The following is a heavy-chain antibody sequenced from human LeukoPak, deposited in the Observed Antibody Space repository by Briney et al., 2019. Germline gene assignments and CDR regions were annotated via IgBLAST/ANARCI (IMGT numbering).Heavy chain of an antibody. J-gene: IGHJ6*03. CDR3: AGAVQPERPPPLIGYYYMDV. V-gene: IGHV4-59*01. D-gene: IGHD1-1*01. Sequence: SETLSLTCTVSGGSISSYYWSWIRQPPGKGLEWIGYIYYSGSTNYNPSLKSRVTISVDTSKNQFSLKLSSVTAADTAVYSCAGAVQPERPPPLIGYYYMDVWGKGTTVTVSS. CDR2: IYYSGST. CDR1: GGSISSYY.